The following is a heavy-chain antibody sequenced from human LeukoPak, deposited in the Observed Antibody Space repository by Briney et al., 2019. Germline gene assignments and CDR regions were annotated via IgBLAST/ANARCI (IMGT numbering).Heavy chain of an antibody. CDR1: GYTFTSYY. CDR3: ARADYYGSGSYSPTLRY. CDR2: INPNSGGT. V-gene: IGHV1-2*02. J-gene: IGHJ4*02. Sequence: ASVKVSCNASGYTFTSYYMHWVRQAPGQGLEWMGIINPNSGGTNYAQKFQGRVTMTRDTFISTAYMELSRLRSDDTAVYYCARADYYGSGSYSPTLRYWGQGTLVTVSS. D-gene: IGHD3-10*01.